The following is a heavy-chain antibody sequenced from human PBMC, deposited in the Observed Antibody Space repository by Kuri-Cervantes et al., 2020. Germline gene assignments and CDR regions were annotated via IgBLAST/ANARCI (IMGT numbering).Heavy chain of an antibody. CDR2: TYYRSKWYI. CDR3: ARGGAVSGAFSWFDA. CDR1: GDYVSSGSSC. V-gene: IGHV6-1*01. J-gene: IGHJ5*02. Sequence: SQTLSLTCAISGDYVSSGSSCWTWIRQSPSRGLEWLARTYYRSKWYIDYAVSVKSRETINPDTSRHQFSLQLKSVTHEDTAVYFCARGGAVSGAFSWFDAWGQGIPVTVSS. D-gene: IGHD2-15*01.